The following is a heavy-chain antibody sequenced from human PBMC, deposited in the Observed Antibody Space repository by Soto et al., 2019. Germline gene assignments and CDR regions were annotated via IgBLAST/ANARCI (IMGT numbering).Heavy chain of an antibody. CDR1: CGSMGSSSYY. V-gene: IGHV4-61*05. CDR2: IYYSGSP. Sequence: LQPLSLTSSVSCGSMGSSSYYWILNEQPPGKGLEWIGYIYYSGSPNYNPSLKSRVPISVVTSKNQFSLKLSSVPAADSAVYYCARHYRSCFDYWGQGTLVTGTS. D-gene: IGHD3-10*01. CDR3: ARHYRSCFDY. J-gene: IGHJ4*02.